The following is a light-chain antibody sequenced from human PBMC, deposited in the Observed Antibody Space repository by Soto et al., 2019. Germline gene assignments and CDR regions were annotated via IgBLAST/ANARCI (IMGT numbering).Light chain of an antibody. CDR3: QQTYSTLSIT. V-gene: IGKV1-39*01. CDR2: AAS. CDR1: ESIARH. J-gene: IGKJ5*01. Sequence: DIQMTQSPSSLSASVGDRVTITCRASESIARHLNWYQQKPGKAPKLLIYAASSLQNGVPSRFRGGGSGTDFTLTISNLPPEDFATYDWQQTYSTLSITFGQGTRLEIK.